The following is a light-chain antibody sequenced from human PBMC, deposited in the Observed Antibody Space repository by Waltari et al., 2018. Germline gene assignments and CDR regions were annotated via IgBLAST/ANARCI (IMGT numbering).Light chain of an antibody. J-gene: IGKJ4*01. CDR2: SAS. CDR3: QQLSSQPLT. Sequence: DIQLTQSPSFLSASVGDRVTITCRASQGISSYVDWYQQNPGKAPRLLIHSASTLQSGVPSRFSGSGSGTEFTLTISSLQPEDFASYYCQQLSSQPLTFGGGTKVEI. CDR1: QGISSY. V-gene: IGKV1-9*01.